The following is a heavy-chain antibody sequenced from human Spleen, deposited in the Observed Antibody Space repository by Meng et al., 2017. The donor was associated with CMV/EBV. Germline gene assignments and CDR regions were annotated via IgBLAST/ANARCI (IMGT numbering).Heavy chain of an antibody. D-gene: IGHD6-13*01. CDR3: ARDEYSSSWYGTRTRFDP. CDR2: INPNSGGT. CDR1: TYTFIDHH. V-gene: IGHV1-2*02. J-gene: IGHJ5*02. Sequence: ASVKVSCKASTYTFIDHHIHWVRQAPGQGLEWMGWINPNSGGTNYAQKFQGRVTMTRDTSISTAYMELSRLRSDDTAVYYCARDEYSSSWYGTRTRFDPWGQGTLVTVSS.